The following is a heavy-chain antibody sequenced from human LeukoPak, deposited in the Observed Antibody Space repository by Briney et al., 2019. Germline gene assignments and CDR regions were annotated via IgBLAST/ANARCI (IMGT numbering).Heavy chain of an antibody. V-gene: IGHV3-7*03. Sequence: GGSLRLSCTASGFTFRSYWMTWVRQAPGKGLEWVANIKDDGREKKYVDSVKGRFIISRDNAKNSLYLQMSSLRAEDTAVYYCARDPGTGFDYWGQGTLVTVSS. D-gene: IGHD3/OR15-3a*01. CDR2: IKDDGREK. CDR1: GFTFRSYW. J-gene: IGHJ4*02. CDR3: ARDPGTGFDY.